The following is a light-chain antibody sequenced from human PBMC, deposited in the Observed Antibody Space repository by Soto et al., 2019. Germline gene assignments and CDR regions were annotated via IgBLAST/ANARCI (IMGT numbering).Light chain of an antibody. V-gene: IGLV1-40*01. CDR2: ADN. CDR1: SSNIGAGYD. CDR3: QSYDTSLSGVI. Sequence: QSVLTQTPSVSGAPGQKITMSCTGSSSNIGAGYDVHWYQQVPGAAPRLLIYADNNRPSGVPDRFSASKSGTSASLAITGXQGEXXXNYYCQSYDTSLSGVIFGAGTKLTVL. J-gene: IGLJ2*01.